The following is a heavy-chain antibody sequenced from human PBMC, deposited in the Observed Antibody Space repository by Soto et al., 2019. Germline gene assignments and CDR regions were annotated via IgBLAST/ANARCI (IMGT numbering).Heavy chain of an antibody. CDR2: IYRGGST. CDR1: GFTVSSHY. J-gene: IGHJ6*02. CDR3: ARGKDDYYYYGMDV. V-gene: IGHV3-53*01. D-gene: IGHD3-10*01. Sequence: EVQLVESGGGLIQPGGSLRLSCAASGFTVSSHYMNWVRQAPGEELEWVSVIYRGGSTYYADSVKGRFTISRDNSKNTLYLQMNSLRAEDTAVYYCARGKDDYYYYGMDVWGPGTTVIVSS.